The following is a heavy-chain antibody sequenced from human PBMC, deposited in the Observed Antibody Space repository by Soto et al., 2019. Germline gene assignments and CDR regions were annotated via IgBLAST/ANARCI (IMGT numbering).Heavy chain of an antibody. Sequence: SIQQHPGKGLEWLGEINHSGSTNYNPSLKSRVTISVDTSKNQFSLKLSSVTDADTAVYFCASYYGSGSYYNWWDPCGQGTLVTVSS. D-gene: IGHD3-10*01. V-gene: IGHV4-34*01. CDR2: INHSGST. CDR3: ASYYGSGSYYNWWDP. J-gene: IGHJ5*02.